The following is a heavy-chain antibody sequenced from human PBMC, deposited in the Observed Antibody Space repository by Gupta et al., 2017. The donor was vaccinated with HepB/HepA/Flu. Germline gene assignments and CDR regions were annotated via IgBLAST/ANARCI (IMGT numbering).Heavy chain of an antibody. Sequence: EVQLLDSGGGVVQPGGSLRLSCSASGSTFSTSAMSWALQAPGRGLEGVSDISSSGDNTYFAVSVVSRCTISRDNSKNTLHLQMNSLRAEDTAVYYCAKRVSASNSPFEYWGQGTLVTVSS. V-gene: IGHV3-23*01. CDR3: AKRVSASNSPFEY. D-gene: IGHD3-3*02. CDR1: GSTFSTSA. J-gene: IGHJ4*02. CDR2: ISSSGDNT.